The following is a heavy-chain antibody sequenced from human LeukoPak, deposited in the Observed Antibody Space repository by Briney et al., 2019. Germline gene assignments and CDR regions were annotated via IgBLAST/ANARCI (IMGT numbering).Heavy chain of an antibody. CDR1: GGPFSGYY. J-gene: IGHJ2*01. CDR2: VTRNGDI. D-gene: IGHD1-1*01. V-gene: IGHV4-34*01. Sequence: SETLTLTCAVYGGPFSGYYWSWIRQPPGKGLEWIGEVTRNGDINYNPSLKSRVTLLLEASQNKFSLTVNSVSAADTAVYYCARLSLMNPQLAYWYFDVWGRGTLVTVSS. CDR3: ARLSLMNPQLAYWYFDV.